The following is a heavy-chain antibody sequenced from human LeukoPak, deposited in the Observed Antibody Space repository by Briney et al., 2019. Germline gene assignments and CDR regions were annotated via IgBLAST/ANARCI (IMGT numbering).Heavy chain of an antibody. J-gene: IGHJ4*01. CDR1: GFTFSSYA. V-gene: IGHV3-23*01. D-gene: IGHD6-19*01. CDR2: INGSGGTT. Sequence: PEGSLRLSCAASGFTFSSYAMSWVRQAPGKGLEWVSDINGSGGTTYYADSVKGRFTISRDNPKNTMNLQMNSLRAEDTAAYYCAKGGGSSGRSYYFDYWGHGTLVTVSS. CDR3: AKGGGSSGRSYYFDY.